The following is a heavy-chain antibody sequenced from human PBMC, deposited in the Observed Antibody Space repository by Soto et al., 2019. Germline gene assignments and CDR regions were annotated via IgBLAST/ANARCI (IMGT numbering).Heavy chain of an antibody. CDR3: ARSSTRIQPNFDY. CDR2: IIPIFGTA. D-gene: IGHD5-18*01. Sequence: ASVKVSCKASGGTFSIYAIIWVRQAPGQGLEWMGGIIPIFGTANYAQKFQGRVTITADESTSTAYMELSSLRSEDTAVYYCARSSTRIQPNFDYWGQGTLVTVSS. J-gene: IGHJ4*02. CDR1: GGTFSIYA. V-gene: IGHV1-69*13.